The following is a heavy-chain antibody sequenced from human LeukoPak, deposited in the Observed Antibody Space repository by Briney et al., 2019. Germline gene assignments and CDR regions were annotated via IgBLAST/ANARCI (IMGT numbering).Heavy chain of an antibody. CDR1: KFTFSTYW. D-gene: IGHD3-16*01. V-gene: IGHV3-7*04. CDR3: VRGTYYYEF. CDR2: MNQLGNEK. Sequence: GGSLRLSCAASKFTFSTYWMSWVRQAPGKRLEWVAYMNQLGNEKNYLDSVKGRFTISRDNAKNSLYLQMTSLRAEDTAVYYCVRGTYYYEFWGQGTLVTVSS. J-gene: IGHJ4*02.